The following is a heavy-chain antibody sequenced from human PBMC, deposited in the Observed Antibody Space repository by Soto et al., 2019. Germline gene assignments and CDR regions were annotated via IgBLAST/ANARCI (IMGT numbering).Heavy chain of an antibody. CDR3: ASTNRIQLWSHWYFDL. CDR2: ISAYNGNT. CDR1: GYTFTSYG. Sequence: ASVKVSCKASGYTFTSYGISWVRQAPGQGLEWMGWISAYNGNTKNAQKLQGRVTMTTDTSTSTAYMELRSLRAEDTAVYYCASTNRIQLWSHWYFDLWGRGTLVTVSS. D-gene: IGHD5-18*01. V-gene: IGHV1-18*01. J-gene: IGHJ2*01.